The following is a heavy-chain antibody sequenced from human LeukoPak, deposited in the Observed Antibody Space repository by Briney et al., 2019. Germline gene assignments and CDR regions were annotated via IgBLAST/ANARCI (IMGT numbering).Heavy chain of an antibody. CDR2: LYNSAT. J-gene: IGHJ5*02. V-gene: IGHV3-23*05. Sequence: GGSLRLSCAASGFTFSSYDMSWVRQTPLKGLEWVSTLYNSATKYADSVKGRFTISRDDSDNTLFLQMNSLTTEDSALYYCARMTTGNWFDPWGQGTLVTVSS. D-gene: IGHD1-1*01. CDR3: ARMTTGNWFDP. CDR1: GFTFSSYD.